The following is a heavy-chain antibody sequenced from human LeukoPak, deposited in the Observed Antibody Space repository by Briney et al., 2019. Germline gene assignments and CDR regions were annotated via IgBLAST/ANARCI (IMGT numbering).Heavy chain of an antibody. D-gene: IGHD3-10*01. Sequence: SETLSLTCSVSGYSISSGYYWGWIRQPPGKGLEWIGNVFHSGSTYHNPSLKSRVSISVDTAENQFSLKLSPVTAADTAVYYCARDPHYYGSGGYKAAWGQGTLVTVSS. CDR2: VFHSGST. V-gene: IGHV4-38-2*02. CDR1: GYSISSGYY. J-gene: IGHJ5*02. CDR3: ARDPHYYGSGGYKAA.